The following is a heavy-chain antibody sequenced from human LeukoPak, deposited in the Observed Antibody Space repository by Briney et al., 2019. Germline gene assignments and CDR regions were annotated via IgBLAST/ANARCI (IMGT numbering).Heavy chain of an antibody. Sequence: LTGGSLRLSCAASGFTFSSYEMNWVRQAPGKGLEWVSYISSSGSTIYYADSVKGRFTISRDNSKNTLFLHMNSLRAEDTAVYSCAKGYYGSGSYGWFDYWGQGTLVTVSS. J-gene: IGHJ4*02. CDR2: ISSSGSTI. CDR1: GFTFSSYE. D-gene: IGHD3-10*01. CDR3: AKGYYGSGSYGWFDY. V-gene: IGHV3-48*03.